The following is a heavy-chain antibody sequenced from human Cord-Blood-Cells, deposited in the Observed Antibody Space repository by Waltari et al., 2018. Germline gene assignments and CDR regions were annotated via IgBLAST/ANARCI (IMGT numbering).Heavy chain of an antibody. CDR2: IIPIFGTA. J-gene: IGHJ5*02. D-gene: IGHD6-13*01. CDR3: ARSPGYSSSWNWFDP. V-gene: IGHV1-69*01. Sequence: QVQLVQSGAEVKKPGSSVKVSCKASGGTFSSYAISWVRQAPGQGLEWMGGIIPIFGTANSAQKFQGRVTITADESTSTAYRELGSLRSEDTAVYYCARSPGYSSSWNWFDPWGQGTLVTVSS. CDR1: GGTFSSYA.